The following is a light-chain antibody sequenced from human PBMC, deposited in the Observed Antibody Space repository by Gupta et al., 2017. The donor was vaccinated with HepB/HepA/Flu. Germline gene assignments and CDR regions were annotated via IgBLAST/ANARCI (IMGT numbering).Light chain of an antibody. CDR2: KAS. CDR3: QQYNSYPWT. V-gene: IGKV1-5*03. CDR1: QSISSW. J-gene: IGKJ1*01. Sequence: DIQMNQSPSTLSAFVGDRVTITCRASQSISSWLAWYQQKPGKAPKLLIYKASSLERGVPSRFSGSGSGTEFTLTISSLQPDDFATYYCQQYNSYPWTFGQGTKVEIK.